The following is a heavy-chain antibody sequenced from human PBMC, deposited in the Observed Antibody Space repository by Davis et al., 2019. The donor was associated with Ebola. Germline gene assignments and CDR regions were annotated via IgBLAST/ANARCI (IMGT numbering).Heavy chain of an antibody. J-gene: IGHJ4*02. CDR2: ISSSSSTI. Sequence: GESLKISCAASGFTFSTSSMSWVRQAPGMGLEWVSYISSSSSTIYYTDSVKGRFTISRDNAKNSLYLQMNSLRAEDTAVYYCARDWNYDFWSGSFDYWGQGTLVTVSS. V-gene: IGHV3-48*04. D-gene: IGHD3-3*01. CDR3: ARDWNYDFWSGSFDY. CDR1: GFTFSTSS.